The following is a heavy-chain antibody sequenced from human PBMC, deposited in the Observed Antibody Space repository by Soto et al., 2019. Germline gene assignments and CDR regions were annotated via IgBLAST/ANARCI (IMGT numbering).Heavy chain of an antibody. CDR3: ARHPHGDYDVMDV. J-gene: IGHJ6*02. Sequence: GESLKVSCKGSGYSFTNYWIGWVRQMPGKGLEWMGIIYPGDSDTRYSPSFQGQVTISADKSIGTAYLQWSSLKASDTAMYYCARHPHGDYDVMDVWGQGTTVTAYS. D-gene: IGHD4-17*01. V-gene: IGHV5-51*01. CDR1: GYSFTNYW. CDR2: IYPGDSDT.